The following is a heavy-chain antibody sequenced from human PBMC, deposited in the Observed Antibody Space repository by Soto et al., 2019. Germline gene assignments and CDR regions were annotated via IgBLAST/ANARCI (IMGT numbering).Heavy chain of an antibody. V-gene: IGHV4-31*03. J-gene: IGHJ5*02. CDR3: ARGSYDFWSGYLNWFDP. CDR1: GGSISSGGYY. CDR2: IYYSGST. D-gene: IGHD3-3*01. Sequence: SETLSLTCTVSGGSISSGGYYWSWIRQHPGKGLEWIGYIYYSGSTYYNPPLKSRVTISVDTSKNQFSLKLSSVTAADTAVYYCARGSYDFWSGYLNWFDPWGQGTLVTVSS.